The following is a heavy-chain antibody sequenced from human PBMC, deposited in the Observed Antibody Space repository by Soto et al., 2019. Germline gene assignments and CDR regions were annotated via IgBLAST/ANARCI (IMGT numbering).Heavy chain of an antibody. V-gene: IGHV3-23*01. CDR2: ISDSGGGT. J-gene: IGHJ4*02. D-gene: IGHD6-13*01. CDR3: AKFVQVSGTDY. CDR1: GVTCGNYA. Sequence: RDSWEAAGVTCGNYARSWIRKTPGNGLECVSAISDSGGGTYYADSVKGRFTISRDNSRNTLYLQMNSLSAEDTAIYYCAKFVQVSGTDYWGQRTQVTVSS.